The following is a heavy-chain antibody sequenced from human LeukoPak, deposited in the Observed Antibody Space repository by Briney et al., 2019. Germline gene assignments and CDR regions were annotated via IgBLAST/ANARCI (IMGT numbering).Heavy chain of an antibody. CDR3: ARDGYYYDSSGYYYPTFDY. Sequence: GGSLRLSCAASGFTVSSNYMSWVRQAPGKGLDWVSVIYSGGSTYDADSVKGRFTISRDNPKNTLYLQMHSLRAEDNAVYYCARDGYYYDSSGYYYPTFDYWGQGTLVTVSS. V-gene: IGHV3-66*01. J-gene: IGHJ4*02. CDR1: GFTVSSNY. CDR2: IYSGGST. D-gene: IGHD3-22*01.